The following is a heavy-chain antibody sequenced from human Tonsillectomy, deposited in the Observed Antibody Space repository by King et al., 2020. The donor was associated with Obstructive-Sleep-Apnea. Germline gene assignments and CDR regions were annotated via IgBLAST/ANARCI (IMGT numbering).Heavy chain of an antibody. D-gene: IGHD7-27*01. Sequence: VQLVESGAEVKKPGASVKVSCKASGYTFTSYGITWVRQAPGQGLEWMGWISAYNGNTNYAQKLQGRVSMTTDTSTNIASMELRSLRSDDTAVYYCASGSGRNWADYWSQGTLVTVSS. J-gene: IGHJ4*02. V-gene: IGHV1-18*01. CDR1: GYTFTSYG. CDR2: ISAYNGNT. CDR3: ASGSGRNWADY.